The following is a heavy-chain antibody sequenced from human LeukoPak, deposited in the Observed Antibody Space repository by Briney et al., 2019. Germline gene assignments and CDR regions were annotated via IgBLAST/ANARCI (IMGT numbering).Heavy chain of an antibody. J-gene: IGHJ4*02. V-gene: IGHV4-30-2*01. Sequence: SQTLSLTCTVSGGSISSGGYYWSWIRQPPGKGLEWIGYIYHSGSTYYNPSLKSRVTISVDRSKNQFSLKLSSVTAADTAVYYCAGEEVPAHFDYWSQGTLVTVSS. CDR3: AGEEVPAHFDY. D-gene: IGHD2-2*01. CDR1: GGSISSGGYY. CDR2: IYHSGST.